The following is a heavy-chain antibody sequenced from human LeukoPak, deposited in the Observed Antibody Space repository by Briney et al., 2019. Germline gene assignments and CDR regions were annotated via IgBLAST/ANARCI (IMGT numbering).Heavy chain of an antibody. J-gene: IGHJ4*02. CDR3: AREGSSGWPFGDY. CDR1: GFTFSSYS. D-gene: IGHD6-19*01. CDR2: ISSRSGYI. V-gene: IGHV3-21*01. Sequence: PGGSLRLSCAASGFTFSSYSMDWVRQAPGKGLEWVSSISSRSGYIYYADSVKGRFTISRDNAKNSLYLQMNSLRAEDTAVYYCAREGSSGWPFGDYWGQGTLVTVSS.